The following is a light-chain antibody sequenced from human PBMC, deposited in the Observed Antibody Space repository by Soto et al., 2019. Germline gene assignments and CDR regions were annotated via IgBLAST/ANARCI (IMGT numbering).Light chain of an antibody. V-gene: IGLV4-60*02. CDR2: LEGGGKY. Sequence: QLVLTQSSSASASLGSSVKLTCTLSSGHSHYIIAWHQQQPGKAPRYLLKLEGGGKYSKGSGVPDRFSGSSSGADRYLTISNLQFEDEADYYCETWDSALGVFGGGTKVTVL. CDR1: SGHSHYI. J-gene: IGLJ3*02. CDR3: ETWDSALGV.